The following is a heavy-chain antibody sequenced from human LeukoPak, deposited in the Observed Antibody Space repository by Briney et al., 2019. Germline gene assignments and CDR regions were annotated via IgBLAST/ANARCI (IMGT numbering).Heavy chain of an antibody. J-gene: IGHJ4*02. CDR1: GFTFNTYA. D-gene: IGHD3-9*01. V-gene: IGHV3-23*01. CDR3: AKGSVNYDILTGSYFDY. CDR2: ISGSGENT. Sequence: GGSLRLSCAASGFTFNTYAMNWVRQAPGMGLEWVSSISGSGENTYYADSVKGRFTISRDKSKNTLSLQLNSLRAEDTAVYYCAKGSVNYDILTGSYFDYWGRGTLVTVSS.